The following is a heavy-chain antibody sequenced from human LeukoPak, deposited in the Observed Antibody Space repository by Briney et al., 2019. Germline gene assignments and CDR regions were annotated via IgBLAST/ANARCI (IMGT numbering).Heavy chain of an antibody. J-gene: IGHJ4*02. CDR3: ARIRGAGDFDF. CDR2: IHYSGSA. V-gene: IGHV4-39*07. D-gene: IGHD3-10*01. Sequence: SETLSLTCTVSGGSIRSSSHYWGWIRQPPGKGLEWSGDIHYSGSAYYNPSLESRVTISVDTSKNQFSLKLSSVTAADTAVYYCARIRGAGDFDFWGQGTLVTVSS. CDR1: GGSIRSSSHY.